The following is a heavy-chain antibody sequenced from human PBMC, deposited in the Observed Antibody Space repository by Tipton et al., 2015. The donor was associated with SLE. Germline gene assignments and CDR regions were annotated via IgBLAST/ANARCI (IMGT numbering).Heavy chain of an antibody. CDR2: ISSSSSYI. J-gene: IGHJ4*02. CDR1: GFSFNTYT. V-gene: IGHV3-21*01. Sequence: QLVQSGGGLVKPGGSLRLSCAASGFSFNTYTITWVRQVPGKGLEWVSFISSSSSYIYYADSVKGRFTISRDNAKNSLYLQMNSLRAEDTAVYYCARDAGFGESKAFYFDYWGQGTLVTVSS. D-gene: IGHD3-10*01. CDR3: ARDAGFGESKAFYFDY.